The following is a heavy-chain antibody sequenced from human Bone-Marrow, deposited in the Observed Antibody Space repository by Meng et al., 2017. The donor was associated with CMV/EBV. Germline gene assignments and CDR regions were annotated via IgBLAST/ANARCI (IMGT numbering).Heavy chain of an antibody. V-gene: IGHV3-48*04. CDR2: ISSSSSTI. CDR1: GFTFSSYS. CDR3: ARGSFTIFGVVPDY. D-gene: IGHD3-3*01. J-gene: IGHJ4*02. Sequence: GESLKISCAASGFTFSSYSMNWVRQAPGKGLEWVSYISSSSSTIYYADSVKGRFTISRDNAKNSLYLQMNSLRAEDTAVYYCARGSFTIFGVVPDYWGQGTLVTVS.